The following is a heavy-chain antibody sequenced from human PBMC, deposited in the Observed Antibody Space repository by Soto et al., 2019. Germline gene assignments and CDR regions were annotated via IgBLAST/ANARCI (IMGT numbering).Heavy chain of an antibody. CDR3: ARGGGTIFGVVITYSYYFDY. V-gene: IGHV3-33*01. CDR2: IWYDGSNK. D-gene: IGHD3-3*01. J-gene: IGHJ4*02. CDR1: GFTFSSYG. Sequence: QVQLVESGGGVVQPGRSLRLSCAASGFTFSSYGMHWVRQAPGKGLEWVAVIWYDGSNKYYADSVKGRFTISRDNSKNTRYLQMSSLRAEDTAVYYCARGGGTIFGVVITYSYYFDYWGQGTLVTVSS.